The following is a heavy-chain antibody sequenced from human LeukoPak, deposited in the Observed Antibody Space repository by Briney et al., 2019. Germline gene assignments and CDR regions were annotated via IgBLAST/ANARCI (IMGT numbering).Heavy chain of an antibody. D-gene: IGHD4-23*01. CDR2: IYYSGST. Sequence: MASETLSLTCTVSGGSISSSSYCWGWIRQPPGKGLEWIGSIYYSGSTYYNPSLRSRVTISVGTSKNQFSLKLSSVTASDTAVYYCAVVTTTTFDYWGQGTLVTVSS. J-gene: IGHJ4*02. V-gene: IGHV4-39*01. CDR3: AVVTTTTFDY. CDR1: GGSISSSSYC.